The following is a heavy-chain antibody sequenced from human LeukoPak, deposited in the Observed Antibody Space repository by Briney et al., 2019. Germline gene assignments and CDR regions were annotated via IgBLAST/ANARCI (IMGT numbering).Heavy chain of an antibody. CDR2: ISYDGSNK. V-gene: IGHV3-30*18. CDR1: GFTFSGYD. J-gene: IGHJ4*02. D-gene: IGHD2/OR15-2a*01. CDR3: AKGWRLLDY. Sequence: GGSLRLSCAASGFTFSGYDMVWVRQAPGKGLEWVALISYDGSNKYYVDSMKGRFTISRDNSKNTLYLQMSSLRAEDAAVYYCAKGWRLLDYWGQGTLVTVSS.